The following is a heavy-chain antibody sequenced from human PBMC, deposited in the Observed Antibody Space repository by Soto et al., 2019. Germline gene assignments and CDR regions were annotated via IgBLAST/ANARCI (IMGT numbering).Heavy chain of an antibody. CDR1: GFTFSTYS. CDR2: ISGSSGTI. Sequence: GGSLRLSCAASGFTFSTYSMNWVRQAPGKGLEWVSYISGSSGTIYYADSVKGRFTISRDNAKNSLYLQMNSLRAEDTAVYYCARDRSYYYYYCMDVWGKGTTVTVSS. V-gene: IGHV3-48*01. CDR3: ARDRSYYYYYCMDV. J-gene: IGHJ6*03.